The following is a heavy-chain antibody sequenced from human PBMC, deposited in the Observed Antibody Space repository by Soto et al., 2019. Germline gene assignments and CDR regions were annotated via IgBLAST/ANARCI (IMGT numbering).Heavy chain of an antibody. CDR2: FDPEDGET. CDR3: AIGMGYDFWSGPDFDY. V-gene: IGHV1-24*01. J-gene: IGHJ4*02. CDR1: GYTLTELS. D-gene: IGHD3-3*01. Sequence: ASVKVSCKVSGYTLTELSMHWLRQAPGKGLEWMGGFDPEDGETIYAQKFHGRVTMTEDTSTDTAYMELSSLRSEDTAVYYCAIGMGYDFWSGPDFDYWGQGTLVTVSS.